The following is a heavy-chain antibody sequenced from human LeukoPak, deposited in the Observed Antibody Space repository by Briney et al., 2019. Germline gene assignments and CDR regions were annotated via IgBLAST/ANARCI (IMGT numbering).Heavy chain of an antibody. CDR3: VKDPHSAVVTAIGAFGI. CDR2: ISYDGSNK. Sequence: GGSLRLSCAASGFTFSSYAMHWVRQAPGKGLEWVAVISYDGSNKYYADSVKGRFTISRDNSKNTLYLQMSSLRAEDTAVYYCVKDPHSAVVTAIGAFGIWGQGTMVTVSS. J-gene: IGHJ3*02. V-gene: IGHV3-30*14. D-gene: IGHD2-21*02. CDR1: GFTFSSYA.